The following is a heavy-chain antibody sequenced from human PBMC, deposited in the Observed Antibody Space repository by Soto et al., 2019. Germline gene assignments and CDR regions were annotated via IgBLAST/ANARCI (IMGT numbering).Heavy chain of an antibody. CDR3: ARAVGDYDFWSGYYSHY. V-gene: IGHV3-48*02. D-gene: IGHD3-3*01. CDR1: GFTFSSYS. Sequence: EVQLVESGGGLVQPGGSLRLSCAASGFTFSSYSMNWVRQAPGKGLEWVSDISSSSSTIYYADSVKGRFTISRDNAKNSLYLQMNSLRDEDTAVYYCARAVGDYDFWSGYYSHYWGQGTLVTVSS. CDR2: ISSSSSTI. J-gene: IGHJ4*02.